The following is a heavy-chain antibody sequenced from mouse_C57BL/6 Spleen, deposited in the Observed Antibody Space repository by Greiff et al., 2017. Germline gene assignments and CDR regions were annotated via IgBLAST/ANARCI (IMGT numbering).Heavy chain of an antibody. CDR2: ISSGGSYT. V-gene: IGHV5-6*01. D-gene: IGHD3-3*01. Sequence: EVQGVESGGDLVKPGGSLKLSCAASGFTFSSYGMSWVRQTPDKRLEWVATISSGGSYTYYPDSVKGRFTISRDNAKNTLYLQMSSLKSEDTAMYYCARRAGTSWYFDVWGTGTTVTVSS. J-gene: IGHJ1*03. CDR3: ARRAGTSWYFDV. CDR1: GFTFSSYG.